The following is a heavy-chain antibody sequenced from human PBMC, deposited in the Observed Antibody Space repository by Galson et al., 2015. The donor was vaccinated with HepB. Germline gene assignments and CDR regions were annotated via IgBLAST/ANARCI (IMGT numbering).Heavy chain of an antibody. J-gene: IGHJ6*02. CDR1: GYTFTSYG. D-gene: IGHD3-22*01. V-gene: IGHV1-18*04. CDR2: ISAYNGNT. CDR3: AREGKTYYYDSSGYYQAFYYYYGMDV. Sequence: SVKVSCKASGYTFTSYGISWVRQAPGQGLEWMGWISAYNGNTNYAQKLQGRVTMTTDTSTSTAYMELRSLRSDDTAVYYCAREGKTYYYDSSGYYQAFYYYYGMDVWGQGTTVTVSS.